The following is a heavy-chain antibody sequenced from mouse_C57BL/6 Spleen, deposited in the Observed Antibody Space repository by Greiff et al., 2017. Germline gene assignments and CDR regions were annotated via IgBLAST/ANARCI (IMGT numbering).Heavy chain of an antibody. CDR2: INPSNGGT. J-gene: IGHJ2*01. Sequence: VKLQQPGTELVKPGASVKLSCKASGYTFTSYWLHWVKQRPGPGLEWIGNINPSNGGTNYNEKFKSKATLTVDKSSSTAYMQLSSLTSEDSAVYYCARVGDDYDEGHFDYWGQGTTLTVSS. V-gene: IGHV1-53*01. D-gene: IGHD2-4*01. CDR1: GYTFTSYW. CDR3: ARVGDDYDEGHFDY.